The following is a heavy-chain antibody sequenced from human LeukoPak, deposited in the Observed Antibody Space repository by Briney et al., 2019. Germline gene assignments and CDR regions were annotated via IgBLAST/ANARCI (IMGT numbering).Heavy chain of an antibody. CDR2: INHSGST. Sequence: PSETLSLTCAVYGGSFSGYYWSWIRQPPGKGLEWIGEINHSGSTNYNPSLKSRVTISVDTSKNQFSLKLSSVTAADTAVYYCARKDYYDSSGYVYWGQGTLVTVSS. V-gene: IGHV4-34*01. CDR1: GGSFSGYY. CDR3: ARKDYYDSSGYVY. D-gene: IGHD3-22*01. J-gene: IGHJ4*02.